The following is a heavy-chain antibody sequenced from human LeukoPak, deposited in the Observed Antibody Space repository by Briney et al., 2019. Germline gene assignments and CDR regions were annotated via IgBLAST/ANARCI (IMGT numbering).Heavy chain of an antibody. Sequence: SQTLSLTCTVSGGSISSGDYYWSWIRQPPGKGLEWIGYIYYSGGTYYNPSLKSRVTISVDTSKNQFSLKLSSVTAADTAVYYCARGAMVRGPDFDYWGQGTLVTVSS. CDR2: IYYSGGT. CDR3: ARGAMVRGPDFDY. V-gene: IGHV4-30-4*01. CDR1: GGSISSGDYY. D-gene: IGHD3-10*01. J-gene: IGHJ4*02.